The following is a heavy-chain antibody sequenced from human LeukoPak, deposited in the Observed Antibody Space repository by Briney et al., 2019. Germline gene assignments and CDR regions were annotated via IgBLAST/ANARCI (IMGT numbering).Heavy chain of an antibody. J-gene: IGHJ6*03. CDR1: GGSISSSSYY. V-gene: IGHV4-39*01. D-gene: IGHD1-14*01. CDR2: IYYSGST. CDR3: APVGINMDV. Sequence: PSETLSLTFTVSGGSISSSSYYWGWIRQPPGKGLEWIGSIYYSGSTYYNPSLKSRVTISVDTSKNQFSLKLSSVTAADTAVYYCAPVGINMDVWGKGTTVTVSS.